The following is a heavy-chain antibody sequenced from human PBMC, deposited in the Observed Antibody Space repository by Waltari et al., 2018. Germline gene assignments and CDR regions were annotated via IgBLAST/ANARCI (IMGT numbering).Heavy chain of an antibody. D-gene: IGHD6-13*01. CDR3: AKGLQQLVAY. J-gene: IGHJ4*02. CDR2: ISYDGSNK. V-gene: IGHV3-30*18. CDR1: GFTFSSYG. Sequence: QVQLVESGGGVVQPGRSLRLSCDASGFTFSSYGMPWVRQAPGKGLEWVAVISYDGSNKYYADSVKGRFTISRDNSKNTLYLQMNSLRAEDTAVYYCAKGLQQLVAYWGQGTLVTVSS.